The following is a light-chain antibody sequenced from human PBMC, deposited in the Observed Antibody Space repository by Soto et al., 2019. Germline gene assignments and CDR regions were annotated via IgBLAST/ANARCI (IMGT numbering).Light chain of an antibody. CDR3: QQYNGT. Sequence: DIQMTQSPSTLSASVGDRLTITCRASQSISNWLAWYQQKPGKAPKLLIYKASTLESGVPSRFSGSGSGTEFTLTISGLQPDDFATYYCQQYNGTFGQGTKVEI. J-gene: IGKJ1*01. CDR2: KAS. V-gene: IGKV1-5*03. CDR1: QSISNW.